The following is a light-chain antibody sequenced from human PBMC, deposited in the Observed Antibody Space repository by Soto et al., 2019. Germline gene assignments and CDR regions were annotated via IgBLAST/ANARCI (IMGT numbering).Light chain of an antibody. J-gene: IGKJ4*01. CDR2: DVS. V-gene: IGKV3-11*01. Sequence: SAGAVSLYPGERATLSCRASQTITTLAWYQRKPGQAPRLLIYDVSNRATGIPARFSGSGSGTDFTLTISSLEPEDLAVYCSQQRSHWITSGGGTKVDIK. CDR3: QQRSHWIT. CDR1: QTITT.